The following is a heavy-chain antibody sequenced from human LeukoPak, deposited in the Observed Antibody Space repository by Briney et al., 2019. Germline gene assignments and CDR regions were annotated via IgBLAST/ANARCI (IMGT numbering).Heavy chain of an antibody. D-gene: IGHD2-15*01. CDR2: ISGSGSST. CDR1: GFTFSSYA. J-gene: IGHJ4*02. Sequence: GGSLRLSCAASGFTFSSYAMSWVRQAPGKGLEWVSAISGSGSSTYYADFVKGRFTISRDNSKNTLILHMHSLRADDTAVYYCAKIVGGAALDYWGQGTLVTVSS. V-gene: IGHV3-23*01. CDR3: AKIVGGAALDY.